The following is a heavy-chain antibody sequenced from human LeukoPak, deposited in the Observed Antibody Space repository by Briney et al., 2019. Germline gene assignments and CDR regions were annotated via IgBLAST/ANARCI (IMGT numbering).Heavy chain of an antibody. CDR1: GGTFSSYA. CDR3: ARDRGYSYGDNWFDP. V-gene: IGHV1-69*13. CDR2: IIPIFGTA. Sequence: ASVKVSCKASGGTFSSYAISWVRQAPGQGLEWMGGIIPIFGTANYAQKFQGRVTITADESTSTAYMEQSSLRSEDTAVYYCARDRGYSYGDNWFDPWGQGTLVTVSS. D-gene: IGHD5-18*01. J-gene: IGHJ5*02.